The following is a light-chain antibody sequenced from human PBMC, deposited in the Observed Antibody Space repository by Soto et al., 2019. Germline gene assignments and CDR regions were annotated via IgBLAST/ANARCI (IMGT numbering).Light chain of an antibody. CDR2: DDN. CDR3: QSYDSSLSGYV. V-gene: IGLV1-40*01. J-gene: IGLJ1*01. CDR1: TSNIGAGYD. Sequence: QSVLTQPPSVSGAPGQRVTISCTGSTSNIGAGYDLHWYQQLPGTAPKLLIYDDNNRPSGVPDRFSGSKSGTSASLAITGLQAGDEADYYCQSYDSSLSGYVFXTGTKVTVL.